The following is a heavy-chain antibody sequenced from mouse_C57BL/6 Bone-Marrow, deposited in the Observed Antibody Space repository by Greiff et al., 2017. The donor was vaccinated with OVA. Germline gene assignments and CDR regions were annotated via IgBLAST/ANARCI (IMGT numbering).Heavy chain of an antibody. CDR2: ISYSGST. CDR3: ERLYYSNYDWYFDV. D-gene: IGHD2-5*01. V-gene: IGHV3-8*01. J-gene: IGHJ1*03. CDR1: GYSITSDY. Sequence: EVMLVESGPGLAKPSQTLSLTCSVTGYSITSDYWNWIRKFPGNKLEYMGYISYSGSTYYNPSLKSRISITRDTSKNQYYLQLNSVTTEDTATYYCERLYYSNYDWYFDVWGTGTTVTVSS.